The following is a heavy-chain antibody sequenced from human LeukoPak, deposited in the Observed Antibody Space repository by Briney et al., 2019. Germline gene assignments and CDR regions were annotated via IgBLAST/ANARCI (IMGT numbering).Heavy chain of an antibody. Sequence: SETLSLTCAVYGGSFSGYYWSWIRQPPGKGLEWIGYIYYSGSTNYNPSLKSRVTISVDTSKNQFSLKLSSVTAADTAVYYCASSYSSSWSYYFDYWGQGTLVTVSS. D-gene: IGHD6-13*01. V-gene: IGHV4-59*01. J-gene: IGHJ4*02. CDR2: IYYSGST. CDR1: GGSFSGYY. CDR3: ASSYSSSWSYYFDY.